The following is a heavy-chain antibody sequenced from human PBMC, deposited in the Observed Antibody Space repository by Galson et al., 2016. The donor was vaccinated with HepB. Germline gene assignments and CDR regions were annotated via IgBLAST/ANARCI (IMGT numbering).Heavy chain of an antibody. J-gene: IGHJ4*02. CDR1: GFTFSHYG. V-gene: IGHV3-30*03. Sequence: SLRLSCAASGFTFSHYGMHWVRQAPGKGLEWVAVISNAGSNNYYADSVKGRFTISRDNSKNTLYLQMNSLRPEDTAVYYCASDIVVVGTDYWGQGTLVTVSS. CDR3: ASDIVVVGTDY. CDR2: ISNAGSNN. D-gene: IGHD2-15*01.